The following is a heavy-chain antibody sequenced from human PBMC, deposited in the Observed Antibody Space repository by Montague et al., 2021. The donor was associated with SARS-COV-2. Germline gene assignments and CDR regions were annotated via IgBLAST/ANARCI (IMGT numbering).Heavy chain of an antibody. J-gene: IGHJ6*03. CDR3: ASGDENRSGDMDV. D-gene: IGHD6-25*01. CDR1: NGSFSSYY. V-gene: IGHV4-34*01. Sequence: SETLSLTCAVYNGSFSSYYWNWIRQPPGKGLEWIWDISHSGSTYYNSSLKSRVTISVDTSKNQFSLNLRSVTAADTAVYYCASGDENRSGDMDVWGKGTTVTVSS. CDR2: ISHSGST.